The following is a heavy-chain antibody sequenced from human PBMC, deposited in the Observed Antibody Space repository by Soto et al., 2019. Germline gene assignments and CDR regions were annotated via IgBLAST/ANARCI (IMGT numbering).Heavy chain of an antibody. CDR1: GYTFTNFG. CDR3: ARGGTPIDY. CDR2: ISAYNGNT. Sequence: QVQLVQSGAEVKKPGASVKVSCKASGYTFTNFGISWVRQAPGQGLEWMGWISAYNGNTNYAQNFQGRVTMTTDTSTSTAYMGLRGRRSEDTAAYYCARGGTPIDYGGQGTLVTVSS. J-gene: IGHJ4*02. D-gene: IGHD3-16*01. V-gene: IGHV1-18*01.